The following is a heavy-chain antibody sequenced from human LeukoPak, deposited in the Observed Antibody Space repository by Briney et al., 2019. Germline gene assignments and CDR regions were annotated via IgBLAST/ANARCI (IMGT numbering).Heavy chain of an antibody. V-gene: IGHV4-61*01. CDR1: GGSVSSGSYY. J-gene: IGHJ5*02. Sequence: SETLSPTCTVSGGSVSSGSYYWSWIRQPPGKGLEYIGYIYYSGSTNYNPSLKSRVTISVDTSKNQFSLKLSSVTTADTAVYYCARGRGGSGKFSNWFDPWGQGTLVTVSS. CDR2: IYYSGST. D-gene: IGHD3-10*01. CDR3: ARGRGGSGKFSNWFDP.